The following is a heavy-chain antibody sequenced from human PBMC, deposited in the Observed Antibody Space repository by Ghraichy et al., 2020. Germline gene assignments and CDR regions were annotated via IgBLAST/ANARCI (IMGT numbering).Heavy chain of an antibody. Sequence: SETLSLTCTVSGGSMRTYHWGWIRQPPGKGLEWIGYMSYSGTTNYNPSLKSRITISVDTSKNQFTLNLTSVTAADTAVFYCARGGYSSGYNYFDYWGQGALVTVSS. J-gene: IGHJ4*02. V-gene: IGHV4-59*08. CDR3: ARGGYSSGYNYFDY. CDR2: MSYSGTT. CDR1: GGSMRTYH. D-gene: IGHD6-19*01.